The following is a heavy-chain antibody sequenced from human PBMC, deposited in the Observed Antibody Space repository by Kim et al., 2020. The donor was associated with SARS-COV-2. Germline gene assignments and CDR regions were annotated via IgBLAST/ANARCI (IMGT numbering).Heavy chain of an antibody. CDR3: ARMARGYSSV. V-gene: IGHV4-39*02. CDR1: GGSISSNTYY. Sequence: SETLSLTCTVSGGSISSNTYYWVWVRQPPGKGLEWIGTVYYSWNTDYNLSLPSRVTLSVDMSKYHFSLNLSSVTATDSAMYYCARMARGYSSVW. D-gene: IGHD6-13*01. J-gene: IGHJ3*01. CDR2: VYYSWNT.